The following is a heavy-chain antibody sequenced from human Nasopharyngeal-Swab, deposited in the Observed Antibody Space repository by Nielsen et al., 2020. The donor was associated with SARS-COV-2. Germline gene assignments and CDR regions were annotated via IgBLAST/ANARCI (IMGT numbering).Heavy chain of an antibody. V-gene: IGHV1-3*01. CDR2: INAGNGNT. D-gene: IGHD1-26*01. Sequence: WVRQAPGQRLEWMGWINAGNGNTKYSQKFQGRVTITRDTSASTAYMELSSLRSEDTAVYYWARDLKGGEYYYYYMDVWGKGTTVTVSS. J-gene: IGHJ6*03. CDR3: ARDLKGGEYYYYYMDV.